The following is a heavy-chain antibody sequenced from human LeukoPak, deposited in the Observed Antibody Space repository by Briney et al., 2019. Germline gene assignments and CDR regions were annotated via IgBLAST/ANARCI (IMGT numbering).Heavy chain of an antibody. V-gene: IGHV4-59*01. Sequence: SETLSLSGAVSGGSISNYYWSWIRQPPGKGLEWIGYIYYTGSTNYNPSLRSRVTISVDTSKNQFSLKMSSLTAADTAVYYCARGRAAAGSPFEYWGQGTLVTVSS. CDR2: IYYTGST. D-gene: IGHD6-13*01. CDR1: GGSISNYY. CDR3: ARGRAAAGSPFEY. J-gene: IGHJ4*02.